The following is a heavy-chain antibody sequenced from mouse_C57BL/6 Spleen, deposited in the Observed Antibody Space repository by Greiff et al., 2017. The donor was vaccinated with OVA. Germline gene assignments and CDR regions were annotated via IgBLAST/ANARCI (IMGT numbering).Heavy chain of an antibody. D-gene: IGHD2-4*01. CDR1: GFTFSSYG. CDR2: ISSGGSYT. CDR3: ARGIYYDYGEYYAMDY. Sequence: EVMLVESGGDLVKPGGSLKLSCAASGFTFSSYGMSWVRQTPDKRLEWVATISSGGSYTYYPDSVKGRFTISRDNAKNTLYLQMSSLKSEDTAMYYCARGIYYDYGEYYAMDYWGQGTSVTVSS. V-gene: IGHV5-6*02. J-gene: IGHJ4*01.